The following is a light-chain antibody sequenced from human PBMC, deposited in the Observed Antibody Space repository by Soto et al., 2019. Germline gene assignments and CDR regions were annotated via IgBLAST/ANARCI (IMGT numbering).Light chain of an antibody. Sequence: DIQMTQSPSSLSASVGDRVTITCQASQDIGNFLSWYRQKRGKAPHLLIYDASMLQTGVPSRFSGSGSGTHFTFTINSLQPEDCATYCCQHYNTLPFTFGPGTKVDIK. CDR3: QHYNTLPFT. V-gene: IGKV1-33*01. CDR2: DAS. J-gene: IGKJ3*01. CDR1: QDIGNF.